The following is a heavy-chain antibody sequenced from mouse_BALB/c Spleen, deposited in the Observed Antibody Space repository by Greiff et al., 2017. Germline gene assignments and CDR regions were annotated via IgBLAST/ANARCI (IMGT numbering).Heavy chain of an antibody. CDR1: GYAFSSYW. Sequence: VQLQQSGAELVRPGSSVKLSCKASGYAFSSYWMNWVKQRPGQGLEWIGQIYPGDGDTNYNGKFKGKATLTADKSSSTAYMQLSSLTSEDSAVYFCARGGAMDYWGQGTSVTVSS. CDR2: IYPGDGDT. CDR3: ARGGAMDY. V-gene: IGHV1-80*01. J-gene: IGHJ4*01.